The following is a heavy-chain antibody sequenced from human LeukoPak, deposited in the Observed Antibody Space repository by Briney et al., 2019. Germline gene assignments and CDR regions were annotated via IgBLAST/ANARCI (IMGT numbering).Heavy chain of an antibody. V-gene: IGHV6-1*01. Sequence: SQTLSLTCAISGDSVSSNSAAWNWIRQSPSRGLEWLGRTYYRSKWYNDYAVSVKSRITIYPDTSKNQFSLQLNSVTPEDTAVYYCARAAWFYYDSSGYYYPYYYYGMDVWGQGTTVTVSS. CDR2: TYYRSKWYN. J-gene: IGHJ6*02. CDR3: ARAAWFYYDSSGYYYPYYYYGMDV. D-gene: IGHD3-22*01. CDR1: GDSVSSNSAA.